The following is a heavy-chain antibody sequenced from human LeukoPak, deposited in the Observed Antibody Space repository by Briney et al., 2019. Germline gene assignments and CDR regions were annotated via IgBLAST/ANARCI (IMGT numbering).Heavy chain of an antibody. CDR3: ATASTVTTERGSVVRAFDI. J-gene: IGHJ3*02. D-gene: IGHD4-17*01. Sequence: ASVKISCKASGYTFTSYDINWVRQATGQGLEWMGWMNPNSGNTGYAQKFQRRVTMTRSTSISTAYVELSSLRSEDAAVYYCATASTVTTERGSVVRAFDIWGQGTMVTVSS. CDR1: GYTFTSYD. CDR2: MNPNSGNT. V-gene: IGHV1-8*01.